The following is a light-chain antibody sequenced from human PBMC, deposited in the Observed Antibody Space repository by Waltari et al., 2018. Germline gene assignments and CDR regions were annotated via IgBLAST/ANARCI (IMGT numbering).Light chain of an antibody. CDR3: QQRSNWLT. J-gene: IGKJ4*01. Sequence: EIVLTQSPATLSLSPGERATLSCRASQSVSRYLAWYQQKPGQAPRLLIYDASNRAPGIPARFSGGGSGTDFTLTISSLEPEDFAVYYCQQRSNWLTFGGGTKVEIK. CDR1: QSVSRY. CDR2: DAS. V-gene: IGKV3-11*01.